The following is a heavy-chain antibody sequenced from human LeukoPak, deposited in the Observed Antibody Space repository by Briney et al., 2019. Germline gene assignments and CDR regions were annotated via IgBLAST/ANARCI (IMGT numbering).Heavy chain of an antibody. V-gene: IGHV3-23*01. D-gene: IGHD2-21*02. Sequence: GGSLRLSCAASGFTFSSYAMSWVRQAPGKGLEWVSAISGSGGSTYYADSVKGRFTISRDNSKNTLYLQMNSLRAEDTDVYYCAKDATQLAYCGGDCSPEYFQHWGQGTLVTVSS. CDR3: AKDATQLAYCGGDCSPEYFQH. CDR1: GFTFSSYA. CDR2: ISGSGGST. J-gene: IGHJ1*01.